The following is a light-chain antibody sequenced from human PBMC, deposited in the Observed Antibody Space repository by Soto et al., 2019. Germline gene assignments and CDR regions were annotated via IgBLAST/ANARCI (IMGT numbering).Light chain of an antibody. J-gene: IGLJ2*01. CDR2: TNN. Sequence: QSVLTQPPSTSGTPGQRVTISCSGSSSNIGSNTVHWYLQIPGTAPKLLIYTNNQRSSGVSDRFSGSKSDTSASLVISGLQSEDEADYYCATWDNGLTGVVFGGGTKLTVL. V-gene: IGLV1-44*01. CDR1: SSNIGSNT. CDR3: ATWDNGLTGVV.